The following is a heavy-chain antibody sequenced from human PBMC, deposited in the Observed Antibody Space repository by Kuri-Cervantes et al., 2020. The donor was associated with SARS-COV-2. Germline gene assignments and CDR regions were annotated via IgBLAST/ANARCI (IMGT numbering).Heavy chain of an antibody. J-gene: IGHJ6*02. Sequence: GESLKISCAASGFTFSSHGMHWVRQAPGKGLEWVAVIWYDGSDKYYADSVKGRFTISRDNSKNTLYLQMNSLRAEDTAVYYCAKELSRDIVVVPVYHYYYGMDVWGQGTTVTVSS. CDR3: AKELSRDIVVVPVYHYYYGMDV. CDR1: GFTFSSHG. CDR2: IWYDGSDK. V-gene: IGHV3-30*02. D-gene: IGHD2-2*01.